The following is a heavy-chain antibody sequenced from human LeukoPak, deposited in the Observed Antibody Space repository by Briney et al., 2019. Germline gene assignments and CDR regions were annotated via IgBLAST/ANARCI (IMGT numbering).Heavy chain of an antibody. J-gene: IGHJ4*02. CDR3: AKDLLPGMVAPDFDY. Sequence: GGSLRLSCAASGFTFSSYGMHWVRQAPGKGLEWVAFIRYDGSNKYYADSVKGRFTISRDNSKNTLYLQMNSLRAEDTAVYYCAKDLLPGMVAPDFDYWGQGTLVTVSS. D-gene: IGHD1-26*01. V-gene: IGHV3-30*02. CDR1: GFTFSSYG. CDR2: IRYDGSNK.